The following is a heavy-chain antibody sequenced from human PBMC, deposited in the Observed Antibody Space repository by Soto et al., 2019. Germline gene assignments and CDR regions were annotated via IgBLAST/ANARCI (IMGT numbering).Heavy chain of an antibody. CDR2: ISGSGGST. D-gene: IGHD3-22*01. Sequence: GGSLRLSCAASGFTFSSYAMSWVRQAPGKGLEWVSAISGSGGSTYYADSVKGRFTISRDNSKNTLYLQMNSLRAEDTAVYYCAKPDSSGYYYREHPSCFDYWDQGTLVTVSS. J-gene: IGHJ4*02. CDR1: GFTFSSYA. V-gene: IGHV3-23*01. CDR3: AKPDSSGYYYREHPSCFDY.